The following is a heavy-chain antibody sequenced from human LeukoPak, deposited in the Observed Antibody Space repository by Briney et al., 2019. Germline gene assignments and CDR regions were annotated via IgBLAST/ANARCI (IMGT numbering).Heavy chain of an antibody. CDR2: IKQDGSTK. CDR1: GFTFTNSW. J-gene: IGHJ4*02. D-gene: IGHD1-26*01. Sequence: GGSLRLSCAVSGFTFTNSWMAWVRQAPGKGLEWVANIKQDGSTKHYADSLKGRFTISRDNPKNSLYLQMNNLRADDTAVYYCTRDTDGSLDYWGQGILVTVAS. V-gene: IGHV3-7*01. CDR3: TRDTDGSLDY.